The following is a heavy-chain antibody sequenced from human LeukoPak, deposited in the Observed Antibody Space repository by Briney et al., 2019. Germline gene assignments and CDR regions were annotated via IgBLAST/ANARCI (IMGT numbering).Heavy chain of an antibody. V-gene: IGHV1-69*13. J-gene: IGHJ3*01. CDR3: ARERITRLRGPFEV. D-gene: IGHD3-10*01. CDR2: LLPMSGSG. Sequence: SVKVSCKASGGTITGYGLRWVRQAPGQGLELMGRLLPMSGSGNYAQKLQDRLTITAVESTATAYMELSSLRSEDTAIYYCARERITRLRGPFEVWGQGTAVTVSS. CDR1: GGTITGYG.